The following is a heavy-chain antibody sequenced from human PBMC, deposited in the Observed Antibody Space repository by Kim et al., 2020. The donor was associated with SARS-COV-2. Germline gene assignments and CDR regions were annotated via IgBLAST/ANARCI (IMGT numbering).Heavy chain of an antibody. Sequence: GGSLRLSCAASGFTFSNAWMSWVRQAPGKGLEWVGRIKSKTDGGTTDYAAPVKGRFTISRDDSKNTLYLQMNSLKTEDTAVYYCTTTPPLLWFGEPPAWGQGTLVTVSS. CDR3: TTTPPLLWFGEPPA. J-gene: IGHJ4*02. CDR2: IKSKTDGGTT. V-gene: IGHV3-15*01. D-gene: IGHD3-10*01. CDR1: GFTFSNAW.